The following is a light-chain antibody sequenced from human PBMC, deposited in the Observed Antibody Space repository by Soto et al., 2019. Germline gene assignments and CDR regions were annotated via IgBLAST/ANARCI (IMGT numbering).Light chain of an antibody. CDR2: EVS. CDR3: MQSIQLPIT. Sequence: DTVLTQSPVSLSTTPCQAAYISCSSSEGFLHSDGKTYLYWYLQKPGQPPQLLIYEVSNRFSGVPDRFSGSGSGTDFTLNISRVEAEDVGVYYCMQSIQLPITFGQGTQLEIK. V-gene: IGKV2D-29*01. CDR1: EGFLHSDGKTY. J-gene: IGKJ5*01.